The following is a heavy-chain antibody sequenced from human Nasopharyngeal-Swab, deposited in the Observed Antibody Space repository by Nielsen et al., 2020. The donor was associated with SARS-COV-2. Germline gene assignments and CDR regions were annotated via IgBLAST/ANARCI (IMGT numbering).Heavy chain of an antibody. D-gene: IGHD3-22*01. V-gene: IGHV3-23*01. J-gene: IGHJ4*02. CDR1: GFTFSSYA. CDR3: AKDTPRVKNYYDSSGRLGDY. Sequence: GESLKISCAASGFTFSSYAMSWVRQAPGKGLEWVSAISGSGGSTYYADSVKGRFTISRDNSKNTLYLQMNSLRAEDTAVYYCAKDTPRVKNYYDSSGRLGDYWGQGTLVTVSS. CDR2: ISGSGGST.